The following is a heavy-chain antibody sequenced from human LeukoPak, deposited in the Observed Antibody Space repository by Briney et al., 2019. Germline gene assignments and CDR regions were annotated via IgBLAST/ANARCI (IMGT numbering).Heavy chain of an antibody. CDR3: ARDTAMAPYYFDY. D-gene: IGHD5-18*01. CDR2: ISYDGSNK. CDR1: GFTFSSYG. V-gene: IGHV3-30*03. Sequence: QPGRSLRLSCAASGFTFSSYGMHWVRQAPGKGLEWVAVISYDGSNKYYADSVKGRFTISRDNAKNTLYLQMNSLRAEDTAVYYCARDTAMAPYYFDYWGQGTLVTVSS. J-gene: IGHJ4*02.